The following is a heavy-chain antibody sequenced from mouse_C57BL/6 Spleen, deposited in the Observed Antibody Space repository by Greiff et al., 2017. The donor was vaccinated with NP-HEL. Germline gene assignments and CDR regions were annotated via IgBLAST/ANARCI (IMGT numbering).Heavy chain of an antibody. D-gene: IGHD2-5*01. J-gene: IGHJ1*03. CDR1: GYTFTSYW. V-gene: IGHV1-50*01. CDR3: AYSNYSLWYFGV. CDR2: IDPSDSYT. Sequence: QVQLQQPGAELVKPGASVKLSCKASGYTFTSYWMQWVKQRPGQGLVWIGEIDPSDSYTNYNQKFKGKATLTVDTSSSTAYMQLSSLTSEDSAVYYCAYSNYSLWYFGVWGTGTTVTVSS.